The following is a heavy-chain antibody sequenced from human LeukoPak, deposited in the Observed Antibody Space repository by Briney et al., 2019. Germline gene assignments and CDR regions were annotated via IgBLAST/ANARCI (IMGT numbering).Heavy chain of an antibody. CDR2: IYTSGST. D-gene: IGHD1-1*01. CDR3: ARVTDWNDLDY. Sequence: PSETLSLTCTVSGGSISSGSYYWSWIRQPAWKGLEWIGRIYTSGSTNYNPSLKSRVTISVDTSKNQFSLKLSSVTAADTAVYYCARVTDWNDLDYWGQGTLVTVSS. CDR1: GGSISSGSYY. J-gene: IGHJ4*02. V-gene: IGHV4-61*02.